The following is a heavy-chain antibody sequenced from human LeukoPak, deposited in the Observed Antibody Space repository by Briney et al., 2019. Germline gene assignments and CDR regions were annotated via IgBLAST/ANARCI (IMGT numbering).Heavy chain of an antibody. Sequence: ASVKVSCKVSGYTLTELSTHWVRQAPGKGLEWMGGVDPEDGEIIYAQKFQGRVTMTEDTSTDTAYMELSSLRSEDTAVYYCAIDVGELLTYWGQGTLVTVSS. CDR2: VDPEDGEI. V-gene: IGHV1-24*01. CDR1: GYTLTELS. D-gene: IGHD1-26*01. J-gene: IGHJ4*02. CDR3: AIDVGELLTY.